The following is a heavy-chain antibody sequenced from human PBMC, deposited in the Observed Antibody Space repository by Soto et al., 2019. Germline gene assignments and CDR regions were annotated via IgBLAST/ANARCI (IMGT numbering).Heavy chain of an antibody. CDR2: INHSGST. CDR3: ARDVGSEDYDYVWGSYRAEAFDI. J-gene: IGHJ3*02. Sequence: SETLSLTCAVYGGSFSGYYWSWIRQPPGKGLEWIGEINHSGSTNYNPSLKSRVTISVDTSKNQFSLKLSSVTAADTAVYYCARDVGSEDYDYVWGSYRAEAFDIWGQGTMVTVSS. D-gene: IGHD3-16*02. V-gene: IGHV4-34*01. CDR1: GGSFSGYY.